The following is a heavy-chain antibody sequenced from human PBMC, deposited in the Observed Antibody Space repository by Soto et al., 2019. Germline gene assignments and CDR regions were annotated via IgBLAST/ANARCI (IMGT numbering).Heavy chain of an antibody. J-gene: IGHJ4*02. V-gene: IGHV3-33*01. CDR1: GFTFSSYG. CDR2: IWYDGSNK. D-gene: IGHD6-13*01. CDR3: ASSPALAAAGTGFDY. Sequence: SLRLSCAASGFTFSSYGMHWVRQAPGKGLEWVAVIWYDGSNKYYADSVKGRFTTSRDNSKNTLYLQMNSLRAEDTAVYYCASSPALAAAGTGFDYWGQGTLVTVSS.